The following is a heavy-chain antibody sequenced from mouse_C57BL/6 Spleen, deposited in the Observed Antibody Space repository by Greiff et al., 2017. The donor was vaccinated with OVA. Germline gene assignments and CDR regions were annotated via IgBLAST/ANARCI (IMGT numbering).Heavy chain of an antibody. V-gene: IGHV1-62-2*01. CDR3: ARHEDTYYSNYLYYFDY. CDR2: FYPGSGSI. Sequence: VKLVESGAELVKPGASVKLSCKASGYTFTEYTIHWVKQRSGQGLEWIGWFYPGSGSIKYNEKFKDKATLTADKSSSTVYMELSRLTSEDSAVYFCARHEDTYYSNYLYYFDYWGQGTTLTVSS. J-gene: IGHJ2*01. CDR1: GYTFTEYT. D-gene: IGHD2-5*01.